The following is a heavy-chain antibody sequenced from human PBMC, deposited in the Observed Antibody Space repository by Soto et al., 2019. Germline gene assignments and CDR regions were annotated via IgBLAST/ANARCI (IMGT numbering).Heavy chain of an antibody. Sequence: SVKVSCKASGGTFSSYTISWVRQAPGQGLEWMGRIIPILGIANYAQKFQGRVTMTRDTSTSTVYMELSSLRSDDTAVYYCARDDFVVRGVYYYYGMDVWGQGTTVTVSS. CDR1: GGTFSSYT. V-gene: IGHV1-69*04. CDR3: ARDDFVVRGVYYYYGMDV. CDR2: IIPILGIA. J-gene: IGHJ6*02. D-gene: IGHD3-10*01.